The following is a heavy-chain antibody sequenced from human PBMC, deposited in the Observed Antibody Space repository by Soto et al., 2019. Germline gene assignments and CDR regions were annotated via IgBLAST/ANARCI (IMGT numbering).Heavy chain of an antibody. D-gene: IGHD4-17*01. CDR2: VHDSRTS. V-gene: IGHV4-61*01. CDR3: AKTTAVHNTLRPQNLFDY. J-gene: IGHJ4*02. CDR1: GGSVSDKSNY. Sequence: SETLSLTCSVYGGSVSDKSNYWGWIRQPPGNRLEWIGYVHDSRTSIYNPSRETRVAITVELTKNRFTLRLISATTTETGMYYCAKTTAVHNTLRPQNLFDYWRQGTLVTVSS.